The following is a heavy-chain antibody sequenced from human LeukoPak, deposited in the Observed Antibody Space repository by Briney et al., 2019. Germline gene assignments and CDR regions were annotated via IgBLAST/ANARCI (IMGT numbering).Heavy chain of an antibody. CDR1: GGSFSGYY. Sequence: SATLDLTCAVYGGSFSGYYWNWIRQPPGKGLEWIGEINHSGNTNYNPALKSRVTISVDTSKNQFSLKLSSVTAADTAVYYCARTVGIAVADLVYWGQGTLVTVSS. J-gene: IGHJ4*02. CDR3: ARTVGIAVADLVY. D-gene: IGHD6-19*01. CDR2: INHSGNT. V-gene: IGHV4-34*01.